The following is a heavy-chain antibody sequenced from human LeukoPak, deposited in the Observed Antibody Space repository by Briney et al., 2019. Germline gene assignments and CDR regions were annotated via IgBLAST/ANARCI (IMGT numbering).Heavy chain of an antibody. Sequence: PGGSLRLSCAASGFTFSSYSMTWVRQAPGKGLEWVSSISSSSSYIYYADSVKGRFTISRDNAKNSLYLQMNSLRAEDTAVYYCAREGIAVAGIADYYGMDVWGQGTTVTVSS. J-gene: IGHJ6*02. CDR3: AREGIAVAGIADYYGMDV. CDR1: GFTFSSYS. CDR2: ISSSSSYI. D-gene: IGHD6-19*01. V-gene: IGHV3-21*01.